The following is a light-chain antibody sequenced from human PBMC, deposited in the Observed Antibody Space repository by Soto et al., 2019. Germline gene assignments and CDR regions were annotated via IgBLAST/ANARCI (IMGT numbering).Light chain of an antibody. Sequence: EIVLTQSPGTLSLSPGERATLSCRASQSVSSNYLAWYQQKTGQTPRLLIYIASSRAPGIPDRFSGSASGTHFTLTISRVEPEDFAVYYCQQYGSSPWTFGQGTKVEIK. V-gene: IGKV3-20*01. CDR3: QQYGSSPWT. CDR2: IAS. J-gene: IGKJ1*01. CDR1: QSVSSNY.